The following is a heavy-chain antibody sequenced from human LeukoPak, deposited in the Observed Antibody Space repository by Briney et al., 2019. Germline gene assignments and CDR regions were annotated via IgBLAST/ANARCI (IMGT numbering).Heavy chain of an antibody. V-gene: IGHV4-31*11. CDR2: IYYSGST. CDR3: ASSVDYSRYYFDY. J-gene: IGHJ4*02. CDR1: GGSFSGYY. Sequence: SETLSLTCAVYGGSFSGYYWSWIRQHPGKGLEWIGYIYYSGSTYYNPSLKSRVTISVDTSKNQFSLKLSSVTAADTAVYYCASSVDYSRYYFDYWGQGTLVTVPS. D-gene: IGHD4-11*01.